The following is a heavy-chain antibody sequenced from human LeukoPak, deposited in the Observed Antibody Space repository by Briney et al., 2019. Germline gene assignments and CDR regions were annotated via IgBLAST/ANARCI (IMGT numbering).Heavy chain of an antibody. Sequence: GGPLRLSCAASGFRFDSFYMGWIRQVPGKGLDYIAFISASGAVPYYAESVKGRFTISRDNAKNSVSLQINSLSADDTAVYYCARSLIVASEDYWGQGTLVTVSS. D-gene: IGHD3-22*01. J-gene: IGHJ4*02. CDR3: ARSLIVASEDY. V-gene: IGHV3-11*04. CDR1: GFRFDSFY. CDR2: ISASGAVP.